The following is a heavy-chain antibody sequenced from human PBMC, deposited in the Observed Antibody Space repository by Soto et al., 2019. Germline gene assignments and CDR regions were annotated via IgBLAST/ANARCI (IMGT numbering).Heavy chain of an antibody. J-gene: IGHJ4*02. CDR3: ARLQIEVAGSN. CDR1: GYTFSDYY. Sequence: ASVKVSCKASGYTFSDYYMHWVRQAPGQGLEWMGWINANSGGTTYAQKFQGRVTMTRDTSTSTAYMELSRLSSDDTAIYYCARLQIEVAGSNWGQGTLVTVSS. CDR2: INANSGGT. V-gene: IGHV1-2*02. D-gene: IGHD6-19*01.